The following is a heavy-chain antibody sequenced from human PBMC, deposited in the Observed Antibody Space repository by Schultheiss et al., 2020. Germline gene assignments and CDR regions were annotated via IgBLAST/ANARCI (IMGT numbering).Heavy chain of an antibody. V-gene: IGHV4-61*01. CDR3: ARDLYYYDSSGEGMDV. CDR1: GGSVSSGSYY. Sequence: SETLSLTCTVSGGSVSSGSYYWSWIRQPPGKGLEWIGYIYYSGSTNYNPSLKSRVTISVDTSKNQFSLKLSSVTAADTAVYYCARDLYYYDSSGEGMDVWGQGTTVTVSS. D-gene: IGHD3-22*01. J-gene: IGHJ6*02. CDR2: IYYSGST.